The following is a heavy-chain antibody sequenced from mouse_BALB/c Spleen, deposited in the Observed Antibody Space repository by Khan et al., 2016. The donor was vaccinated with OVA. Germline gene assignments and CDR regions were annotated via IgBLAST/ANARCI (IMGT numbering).Heavy chain of an antibody. J-gene: IGHJ2*01. CDR1: GYLITSGCY. CDR3: ARDEGYYYGDYFDY. CDR2: ISYDGNN. D-gene: IGHD1-1*01. V-gene: IGHV3-6*01. Sequence: EVQLQESGPGLVKPSQSLSLTCSVTGYLITSGCYWNWIRQFPGNKLEWMGHISYDGNNNYNPSLKNRISITRDTSKNQFFLRLNSVTTEDTATCDCARDEGYYYGDYFDYWGQGTTLTVSS.